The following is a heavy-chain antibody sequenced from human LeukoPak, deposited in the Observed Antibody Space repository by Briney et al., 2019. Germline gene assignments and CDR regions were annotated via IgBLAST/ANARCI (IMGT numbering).Heavy chain of an antibody. V-gene: IGHV4-4*09. Sequence: SETLSLTCPVSGASISSYFWTWIRQPPAKGLEWIGYIYTSVTTKYNPSLKSRVTISVDTSKNQFSLKLSSATAADTAVYYCARRSYSGYYLDYWGQGILVTVSS. CDR2: IYTSVTT. CDR3: ARRSYSGYYLDY. D-gene: IGHD3-10*01. J-gene: IGHJ4*02. CDR1: GASISSYF.